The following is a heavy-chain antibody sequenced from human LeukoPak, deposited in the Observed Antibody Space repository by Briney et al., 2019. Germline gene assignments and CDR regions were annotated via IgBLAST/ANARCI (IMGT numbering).Heavy chain of an antibody. CDR3: ARETFVYYDFWSGLNWFDP. Sequence: GASVKVSCKASGYTFTSYYMHWVRQAPGQGLEWMGIINPSGGSTSYAQKFQGRVTMTRDTSTSTVYMELSSLRSEDTAVCYCARETFVYYDFWSGLNWFDPWGQGTLVTVSS. J-gene: IGHJ5*02. CDR2: INPSGGST. CDR1: GYTFTSYY. V-gene: IGHV1-46*01. D-gene: IGHD3-3*01.